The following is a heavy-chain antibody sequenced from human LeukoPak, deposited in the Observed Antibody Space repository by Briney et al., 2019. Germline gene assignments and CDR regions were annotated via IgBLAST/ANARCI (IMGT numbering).Heavy chain of an antibody. CDR3: ARLVRGVFDY. J-gene: IGHJ4*02. CDR2: INLDGSEK. CDR1: IFTFGSYW. D-gene: IGHD3-10*01. Sequence: GESLRLSCTVSIFTFGSYWMSWVRQAPGKGLEWVANINLDGSEKYSVDSVKGRFTISRDNAKNSLYLQMNSLRAEDTAVYYCARLVRGVFDYWGQGSLVTVSA. V-gene: IGHV3-7*04.